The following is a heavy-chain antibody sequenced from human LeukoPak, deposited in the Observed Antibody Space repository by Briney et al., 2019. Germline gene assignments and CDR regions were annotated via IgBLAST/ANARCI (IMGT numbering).Heavy chain of an antibody. V-gene: IGHV1-69*13. CDR3: ARDPVDYDFWSGLRSNEAFDI. D-gene: IGHD3-3*01. Sequence: ASVKVSCKASGGTFISYAISWVRQAPGQGLEWMGRIIPIFGTANYAQKFQGRVTITADESTSTAYMELSSLRSEDTAVYYCARDPVDYDFWSGLRSNEAFDIWGQGTMVTVSS. CDR1: GGTFISYA. CDR2: IIPIFGTA. J-gene: IGHJ3*02.